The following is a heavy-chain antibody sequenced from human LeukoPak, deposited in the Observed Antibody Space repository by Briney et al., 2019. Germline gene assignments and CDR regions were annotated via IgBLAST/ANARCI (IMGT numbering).Heavy chain of an antibody. J-gene: IGHJ4*02. CDR2: IKQDGSEK. D-gene: IGHD1-26*01. V-gene: IGHV3-7*03. CDR3: ARRRDSGSLQHFDY. Sequence: TGGSLRLSCAASGFTFSNYWMSWVRQAPGKGLEWVANIKQDGSEKSYVDSMKGRFTISRDNAKNSLYLQMNSLRAEDTAVYYCARRRDSGSLQHFDYWGQGTLVTVSS. CDR1: GFTFSNYW.